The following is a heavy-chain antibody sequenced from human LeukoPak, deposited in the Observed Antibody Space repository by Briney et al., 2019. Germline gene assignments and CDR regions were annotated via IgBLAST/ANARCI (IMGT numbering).Heavy chain of an antibody. J-gene: IGHJ4*02. CDR2: INHSGST. CDR1: GGSFSGYY. D-gene: IGHD1-26*01. CDR3: ARAHSGSYYAY. V-gene: IGHV4-34*01. Sequence: SETLSLTCAVYGGSFSGYYWSWIRQPPGKGLEWIGEINHSGSTNYNPSLKSRVTISVDTSKNQFSLKLSSVTAADTAVYYCARAHSGSYYAYWGQGTLVTVSS.